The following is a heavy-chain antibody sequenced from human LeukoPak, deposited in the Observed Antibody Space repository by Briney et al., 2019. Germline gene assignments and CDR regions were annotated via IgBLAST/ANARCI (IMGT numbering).Heavy chain of an antibody. CDR2: IKSKTDGGTT. CDR1: GFTFSNAW. J-gene: IGHJ4*02. V-gene: IGHV3-15*07. Sequence: GGSLRLSCAASGFTFSNAWMNWVRQAPGKGLEWVGRIKSKTDGGTTDYAAPVKGRFTISRDDSKNTLYLQMNSLKTEDTAVYYCTTDKCSSTSCYSKPGTRVYYFDYWGQGTLVTVSS. CDR3: TTDKCSSTSCYSKPGTRVYYFDY. D-gene: IGHD2-2*01.